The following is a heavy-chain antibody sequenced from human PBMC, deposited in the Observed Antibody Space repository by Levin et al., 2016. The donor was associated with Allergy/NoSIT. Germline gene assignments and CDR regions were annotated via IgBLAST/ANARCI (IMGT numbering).Heavy chain of an antibody. CDR1: GFTFSDSW. CDR3: VKGGWYSSE. Sequence: GESLKISCAASGFTFSDSWMSWVRQAPGKGLEWVANIKQDGSERNYVDSVKGRFTLSRDNTKDSLYLQMNSLRVEDTAVYYCVKGGWYSSEWGQGTLVTVSS. J-gene: IGHJ1*01. CDR2: IKQDGSER. V-gene: IGHV3-7*05. D-gene: IGHD6-19*01.